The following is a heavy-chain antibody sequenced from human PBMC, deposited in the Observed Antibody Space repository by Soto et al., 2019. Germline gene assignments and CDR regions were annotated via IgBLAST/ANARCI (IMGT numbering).Heavy chain of an antibody. Sequence: QVQLVQSGAEVKKPGASVKVACKASGYTFPSYGISWVRHAPGQGLAWMGWISAYNGNTNYAQKLQGRVTMTTDTSTSTAYMELRSLRSDDTAVYYCARVSGGIAAAALDYWGQGTLVTVSS. CDR2: ISAYNGNT. D-gene: IGHD6-13*01. CDR3: ARVSGGIAAAALDY. V-gene: IGHV1-18*01. J-gene: IGHJ4*02. CDR1: GYTFPSYG.